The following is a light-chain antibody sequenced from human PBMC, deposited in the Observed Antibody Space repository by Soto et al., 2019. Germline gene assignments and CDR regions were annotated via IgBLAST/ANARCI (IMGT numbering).Light chain of an antibody. CDR3: QQYNSYSTWT. Sequence: DNPMSQSPSTLSATVGDRVTIPCRASQSISSWLAWYQQKPGKAPKLLIYKASSLESGVPSRFSGSGSGTEFTLTISSLQPDDFATYYCQQYNSYSTWTFGQGTKVDI. CDR2: KAS. CDR1: QSISSW. J-gene: IGKJ1*01. V-gene: IGKV1-5*03.